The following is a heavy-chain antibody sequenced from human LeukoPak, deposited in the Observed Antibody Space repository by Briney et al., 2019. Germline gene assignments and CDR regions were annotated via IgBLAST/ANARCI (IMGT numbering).Heavy chain of an antibody. J-gene: IGHJ4*02. CDR3: ARGHPWQHLPESAFDY. V-gene: IGHV4-59*01. CDR1: GGSISSYY. Sequence: SETPSLTCTVSGGSISSYYWSWIRQPPGKGLEWIGYVYYSGSTNYKSSLKSRVSISVDTSKNQFSLKLSSVTAADTAVYYCARGHPWQHLPESAFDYWGQGTLVTVSS. CDR2: VYYSGST.